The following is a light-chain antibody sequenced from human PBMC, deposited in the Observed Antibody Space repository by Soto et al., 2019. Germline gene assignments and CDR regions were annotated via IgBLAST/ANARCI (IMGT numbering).Light chain of an antibody. V-gene: IGKV1-39*01. CDR2: AAS. J-gene: IGKJ1*01. CDR1: QSISSS. Sequence: DIQMTQSPSSLSASVVDRVTVTCRASQSISSSLNWYQQKPGKAPKLLIFAASSLQTGVPSRFSGSGSGTDFSLTISSLQPEDFATYYCQQSYSTFWTFGQGTKVDNK. CDR3: QQSYSTFWT.